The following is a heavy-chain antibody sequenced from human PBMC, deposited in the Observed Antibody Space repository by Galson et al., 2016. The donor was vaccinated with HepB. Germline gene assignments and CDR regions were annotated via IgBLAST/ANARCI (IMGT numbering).Heavy chain of an antibody. V-gene: IGHV4-4*01. J-gene: IGHJ4*02. Sequence: ETLSLTCAVSGDSISSSNWWSWVRQPPGKGLEWIGEISHSGSTHYNPSLRSRVTVSVDKSKNQFSLNLRSVTAADTAIYFCAEYNWNSDAFDYWGQGTLVTVSS. CDR2: ISHSGST. CDR3: AEYNWNSDAFDY. CDR1: GDSISSSNW. D-gene: IGHD1-7*01.